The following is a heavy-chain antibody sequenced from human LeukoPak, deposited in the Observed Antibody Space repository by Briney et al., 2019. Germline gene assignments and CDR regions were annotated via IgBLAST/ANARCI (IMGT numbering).Heavy chain of an antibody. CDR2: ISGDGTST. D-gene: IGHD6-13*01. CDR3: GRQQAAVGDY. J-gene: IGHJ4*02. V-gene: IGHV3-74*01. Sequence: PGGSLRLSCAASGFTFSSYWMHWVRQAPGKGLVWVSRISGDGTSTGCADSVRGRFTISRDNAKNMLYLQMNSLRDEDTAVYYCGRQQAAVGDYWGQGTLVTVSS. CDR1: GFTFSSYW.